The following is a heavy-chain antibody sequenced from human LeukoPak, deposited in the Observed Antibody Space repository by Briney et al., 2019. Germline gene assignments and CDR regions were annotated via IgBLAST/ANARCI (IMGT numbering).Heavy chain of an antibody. CDR1: GGSISSSSYY. D-gene: IGHD4-17*01. J-gene: IGHJ4*02. Sequence: PSETRSLTCPVSGGSISSSSYYWGWIRQPPGKGLEWIGSIYYSGSTYYNPSLKSRVTISVDTSKNQFSPKLSSVTAADTAVYYCARLSTTVTFFDYWGQGTLVTVSS. CDR2: IYYSGST. V-gene: IGHV4-39*01. CDR3: ARLSTTVTFFDY.